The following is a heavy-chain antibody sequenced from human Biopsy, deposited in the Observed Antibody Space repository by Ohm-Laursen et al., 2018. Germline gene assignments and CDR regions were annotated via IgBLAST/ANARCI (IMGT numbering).Heavy chain of an antibody. V-gene: IGHV3-15*01. J-gene: IGHJ4*02. D-gene: IGHD5-12*01. Sequence: SLRLFCSASGFTFTHAWMSWVRQGPGKGLEWLGRIKSKSDGEATDYAAAVQGRFAISRDDSTNTFYLQMNSLKSEDTGVFYCTVDLGRGFHWGQGTLVTVSS. CDR1: GFTFTHAW. CDR2: IKSKSDGEAT. CDR3: TVDLGRGFH.